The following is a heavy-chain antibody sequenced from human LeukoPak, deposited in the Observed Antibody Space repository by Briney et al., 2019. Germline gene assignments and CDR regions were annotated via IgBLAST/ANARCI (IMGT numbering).Heavy chain of an antibody. CDR2: ISYDGSNK. CDR3: AAFGNADY. Sequence: GRSLRLSCAASGFTFSSYGMHWVRQAPGKGLEWVAVISYDGSNKYYADSVKGRFTISRDNSKNTLYLQMNSLRAEDTAVYYCAAFGNADYWGQGTLATVSS. V-gene: IGHV3-30*03. D-gene: IGHD4-23*01. CDR1: GFTFSSYG. J-gene: IGHJ4*02.